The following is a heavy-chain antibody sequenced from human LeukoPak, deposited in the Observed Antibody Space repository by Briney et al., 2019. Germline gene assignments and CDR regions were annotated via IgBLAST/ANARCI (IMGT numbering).Heavy chain of an antibody. CDR3: ATAMVVTSFDY. V-gene: IGHV1-46*01. J-gene: IGHJ4*02. Sequence: AASVKVSCKASGYTFTSYYMHWVRQAPGQGLEWMGIINPSGGSASYAQKFQGRVTMTRDTSTSTVYMELSSLRSEDTAVYYCATAMVVTSFDYWGQGTLVTVSS. CDR2: INPSGGSA. D-gene: IGHD4-23*01. CDR1: GYTFTSYY.